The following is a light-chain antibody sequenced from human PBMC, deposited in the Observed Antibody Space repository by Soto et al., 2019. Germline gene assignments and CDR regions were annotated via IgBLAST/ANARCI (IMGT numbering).Light chain of an antibody. CDR3: SSYGGPNNSNYV. Sequence: QSVLTQPPSASGSPGQSVTISCTGTSSDVGAYNYVSWYQQHPGKAPKLMISEVNKRPSVVPDRFSGSKSGNTASLTVSGLQPEDEADYYCSSYGGPNNSNYVFGTGTKVTVL. J-gene: IGLJ1*01. CDR1: SSDVGAYNY. CDR2: EVN. V-gene: IGLV2-8*01.